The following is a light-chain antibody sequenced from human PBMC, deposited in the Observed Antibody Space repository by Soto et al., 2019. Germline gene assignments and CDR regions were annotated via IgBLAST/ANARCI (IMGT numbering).Light chain of an antibody. CDR1: QSVGSS. CDR3: QQYNYWYT. V-gene: IGKV3-15*01. J-gene: IGKJ2*01. CDR2: GAS. Sequence: IVMTQSPVTLSVSPGERATISCRASQSVGSSLAWYQQKPGQAPRLLIYGASTRATGIPARFSGSGSGTEFTLTISSLQSEDFAAYYCQQYNYWYTFGQGTNLEIK.